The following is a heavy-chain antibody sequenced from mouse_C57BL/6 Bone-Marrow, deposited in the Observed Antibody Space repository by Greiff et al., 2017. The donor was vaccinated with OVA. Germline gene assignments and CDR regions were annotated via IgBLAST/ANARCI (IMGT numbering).Heavy chain of an antibody. V-gene: IGHV14-4*01. CDR1: GFNIKDDY. Sequence: EVQLQQSGAELVRPGASVKLSCTASGFNIKDDYMHWVKQRPEQGLEWIGWIDPENGDTEYASKFQGKATITADTSSNTAYLQLSSLTSEDTAVYYCTTRYDYDEAYYFDYWGQGTTLTVSS. J-gene: IGHJ2*01. CDR2: IDPENGDT. CDR3: TTRYDYDEAYYFDY. D-gene: IGHD2-4*01.